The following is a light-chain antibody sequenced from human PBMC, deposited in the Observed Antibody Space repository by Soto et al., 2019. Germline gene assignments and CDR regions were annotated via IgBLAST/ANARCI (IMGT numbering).Light chain of an antibody. V-gene: IGKV3-15*01. Sequence: EIVMTQSPATMSVSPGERATLSCRASQNIRSNVAWYQQRPGQAPRLLIFGASVRATGVPDRFSGSGPGTDFTLTINSLQSEDFARYYCQNYNDWPPATFGGGTKV. CDR2: GAS. CDR1: QNIRSN. J-gene: IGKJ4*01. CDR3: QNYNDWPPAT.